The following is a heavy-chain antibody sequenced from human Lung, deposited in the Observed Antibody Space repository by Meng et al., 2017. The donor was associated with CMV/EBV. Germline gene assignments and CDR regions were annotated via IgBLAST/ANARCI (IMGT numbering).Heavy chain of an antibody. Sequence: EVQLGELGGVVGQTGGSLRLSCVASGFTFDDYTMHWVRQPPGKGLEWVSLISWDGGSTYCADSVEGRFTISRDNMKNSLYLQMNTLTSEDTALYYCARGYDSSGYLDYWGQGTLVTVSS. CDR2: ISWDGGST. CDR1: GFTFDDYT. V-gene: IGHV3-43*01. CDR3: ARGYDSSGYLDY. D-gene: IGHD3-22*01. J-gene: IGHJ4*02.